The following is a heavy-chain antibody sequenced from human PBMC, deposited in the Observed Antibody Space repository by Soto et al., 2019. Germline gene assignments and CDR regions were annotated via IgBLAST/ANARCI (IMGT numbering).Heavy chain of an antibody. Sequence: GGSLRLSCAASGFTFSSYSMNWVRQAPGEGLEWVSSISSSSSYIYYADSVKGRFTISRDNAKNSLYLQMNSLRAEDTAVYYCARDYSSSGGMDVWGQGTTVTVSS. J-gene: IGHJ6*02. CDR3: ARDYSSSGGMDV. CDR2: ISSSSSYI. D-gene: IGHD6-6*01. V-gene: IGHV3-21*01. CDR1: GFTFSSYS.